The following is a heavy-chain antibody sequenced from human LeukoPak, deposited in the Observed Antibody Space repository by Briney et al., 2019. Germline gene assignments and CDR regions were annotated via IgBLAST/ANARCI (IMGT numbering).Heavy chain of an antibody. CDR3: AKDLSVAQACYFDY. D-gene: IGHD6-19*01. J-gene: IGHJ4*02. CDR1: GFTFDDYA. CDR2: ISWNSGSI. Sequence: GGSLRLSCAASGFTFDDYAIHWVRQAPGKGLEWVSGISWNSGSIGYADSVKGRFTISRDNAKNSLYLQMNSLRAEDTALYYCAKDLSVAQACYFDYWGQGTLVTVSS. V-gene: IGHV3-9*01.